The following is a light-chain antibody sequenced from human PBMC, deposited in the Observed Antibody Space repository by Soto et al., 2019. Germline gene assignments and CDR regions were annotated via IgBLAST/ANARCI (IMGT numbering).Light chain of an antibody. Sequence: DIQMTQSPSTLSASVGDRVTITCRASQCISSWLAWYQQKPGKAPNLLIYKASSLESGVPSRFSGSGSGTEFTLTVSSLQPDDFATYYCQQYDSYPLTFGGGTKVEIK. J-gene: IGKJ4*01. CDR3: QQYDSYPLT. V-gene: IGKV1-5*03. CDR1: QCISSW. CDR2: KAS.